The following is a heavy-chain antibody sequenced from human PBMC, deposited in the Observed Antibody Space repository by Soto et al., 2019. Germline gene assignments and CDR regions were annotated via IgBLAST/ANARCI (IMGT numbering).Heavy chain of an antibody. CDR3: AKAVADDGFWGGCSCTSIRAYGIDV. CDR1: GGTFSSYV. J-gene: IGHJ6*02. Sequence: QVQLVQSGPEMKKPGSSVKVSCKASGGTFSSYVISWVRQAPGHGLGWMGGIITIFETAKYEQKFQGRGTYTGDKSTSTVYRGLSSLRAEDTALFFCAKAVADDGFWGGCSCTSIRAYGIDVWGQGTLVTVSS. V-gene: IGHV1-69*06. CDR2: IITIFETA. D-gene: IGHD3-3*01.